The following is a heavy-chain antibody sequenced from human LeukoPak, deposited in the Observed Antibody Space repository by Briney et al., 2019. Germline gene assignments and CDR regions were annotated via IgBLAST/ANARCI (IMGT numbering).Heavy chain of an antibody. Sequence: GGSLRLSCAASGFTFSDYYMSWIGQAPGKELEWVSYISSSGSTIYYADSVKGRFTISRDNAKNSLYLQMNSLRAEDTAVYYCARDGESIAAAAYNWFDPWGQGTLVTVSS. V-gene: IGHV3-11*01. CDR2: ISSSGSTI. J-gene: IGHJ5*02. D-gene: IGHD6-13*01. CDR3: ARDGESIAAAAYNWFDP. CDR1: GFTFSDYY.